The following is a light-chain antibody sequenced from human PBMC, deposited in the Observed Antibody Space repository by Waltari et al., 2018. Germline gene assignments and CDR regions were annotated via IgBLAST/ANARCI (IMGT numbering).Light chain of an antibody. CDR2: EVT. CDR1: NSDVGSYNY. CDR3: CSYAGSSTYG. J-gene: IGLJ2*01. V-gene: IGLV2-23*02. Sequence: QSALTQPASVSGSPGQSITISCTGTNSDVGSYNYVSWYQQHPGKAPKLMIYEVTNRPSGLSNRFSGSKSGNTASLTISGLQAEDEADYYCCSYAGSSTYGFGGGTKLTVL.